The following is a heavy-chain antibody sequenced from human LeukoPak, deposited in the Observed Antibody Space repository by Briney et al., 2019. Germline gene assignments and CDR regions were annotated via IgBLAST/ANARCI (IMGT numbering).Heavy chain of an antibody. CDR2: IKQDGSEK. Sequence: PGGFLRLSCTASGFTFSDYWMNWVRQAPGKGPEWVANIKQDGSEKFYVDSVKGRSTISRDNAETSLYLQINNLRAEDTAVYYCARDGYCSGGSCYSATDYWGQGTLVTVSS. CDR3: ARDGYCSGGSCYSATDY. V-gene: IGHV3-7*01. CDR1: GFTFSDYW. D-gene: IGHD2-15*01. J-gene: IGHJ4*02.